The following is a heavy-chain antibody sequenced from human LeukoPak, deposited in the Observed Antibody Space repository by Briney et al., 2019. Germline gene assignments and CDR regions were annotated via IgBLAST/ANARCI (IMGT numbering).Heavy chain of an antibody. Sequence: SETLSLTCTVSGYSITSGYYWGWIRQSPGKGLEWIGSINHSGSTYYNPSLKSRVTISVDTSNNHFSLKLNSVTAADTAVYYCARDSGSSRGFDYWGQGTLVTVSS. CDR3: ARDSGSSRGFDY. CDR1: GYSITSGYY. J-gene: IGHJ4*02. V-gene: IGHV4-38-2*02. D-gene: IGHD6-13*01. CDR2: INHSGST.